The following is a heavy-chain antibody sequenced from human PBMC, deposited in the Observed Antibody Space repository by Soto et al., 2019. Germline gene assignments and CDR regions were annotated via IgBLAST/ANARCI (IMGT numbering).Heavy chain of an antibody. D-gene: IGHD4-17*01. CDR3: ARLTVDPPYYYYMDV. J-gene: IGHJ6*03. V-gene: IGHV3-48*01. Sequence: GGSLRLSCAASGFTFSSYSMNWVRQAPGKGLEWVSYISSSSSTIYYADSVKGRFTISRDNAKNSLYLQMNSLRAEDTAVYYCARLTVDPPYYYYMDVWGKGTTVTVSS. CDR2: ISSSSSTI. CDR1: GFTFSSYS.